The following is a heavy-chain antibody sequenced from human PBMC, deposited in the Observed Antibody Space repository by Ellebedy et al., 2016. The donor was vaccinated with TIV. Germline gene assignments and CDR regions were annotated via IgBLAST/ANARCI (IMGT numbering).Heavy chain of an antibody. CDR1: GDNFASYD. CDR2: IYFGDSHT. V-gene: IGHV5-51*01. D-gene: IGHD3-10*01. J-gene: IGHJ6*02. CDR3: ARHYYYVSGSYEGMEV. Sequence: GESLKISCNGSGDNFASYDIAWVRQMPGEGLLFTGFIYFGDSHTRYIPSFQGPVTISADKSISTAYLQWSSLKASDTAMYYCARHYYYVSGSYEGMEVWGQGTTVTVSS.